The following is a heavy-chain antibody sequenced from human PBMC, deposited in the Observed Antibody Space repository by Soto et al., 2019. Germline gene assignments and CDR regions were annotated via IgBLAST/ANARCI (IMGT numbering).Heavy chain of an antibody. Sequence: EVHLVESGGGLVQPGGSLRLSCAASRFAVSDNYMSWVRQAPGKGLEFVSLIYSGGTTSYADSVKGRFTISRDNSKNTLYLQMNNLRAEDTAVYYGATRTITLPHWGQGTLVTVSS. V-gene: IGHV3-66*01. J-gene: IGHJ4*02. D-gene: IGHD5-12*01. CDR3: ATRTITLPH. CDR2: IYSGGTT. CDR1: RFAVSDNY.